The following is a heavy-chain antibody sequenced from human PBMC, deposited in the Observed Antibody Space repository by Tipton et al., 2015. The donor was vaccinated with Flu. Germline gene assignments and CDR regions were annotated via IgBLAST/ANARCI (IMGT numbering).Heavy chain of an antibody. V-gene: IGHV3-74*01. CDR1: GFTFSSYW. CDR2: INTEGTTT. CDR3: ARDRNWAGFDH. Sequence: SLRLSCAASGFTFSSYWMHWVRQAPGKGLVWVSRINTEGTTTTYADSVKGRFTTSRDNAKNTLYLQMNSLRADDTAVYYCARDRNWAGFDHWGQGTLVTISS. D-gene: IGHD7-27*01. J-gene: IGHJ4*02.